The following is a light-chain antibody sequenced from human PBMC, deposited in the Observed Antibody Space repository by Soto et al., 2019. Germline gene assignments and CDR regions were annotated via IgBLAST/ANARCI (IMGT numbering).Light chain of an antibody. CDR1: QSVSSSY. CDR2: GSS. V-gene: IGKV3-20*01. Sequence: EIVLTQSPGTLSSSPGERATLSCRASQSVSSSYLAWYQHRPGQAPRLLIYGSSRRATGIPDRFGGSGSGTDFTLTISRLEPEDFAVYYCQQYGDSSLTFGQGTQVEIK. J-gene: IGKJ1*01. CDR3: QQYGDSSLT.